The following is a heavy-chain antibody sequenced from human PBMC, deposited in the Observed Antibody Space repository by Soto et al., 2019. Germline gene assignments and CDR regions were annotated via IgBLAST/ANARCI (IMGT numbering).Heavy chain of an antibody. Sequence: AASVKVSCKASGYTFTGYYMHWVRQAPGQGLEWVGWINPNSGGTNYAQKFQGWVTMTRDTSISTAYMELSRLRSDDTAVYYCARTRLYYDILTGPHYYYGMDVWGQGTTVTVSS. J-gene: IGHJ6*02. CDR3: ARTRLYYDILTGPHYYYGMDV. V-gene: IGHV1-2*04. CDR1: GYTFTGYY. D-gene: IGHD3-9*01. CDR2: INPNSGGT.